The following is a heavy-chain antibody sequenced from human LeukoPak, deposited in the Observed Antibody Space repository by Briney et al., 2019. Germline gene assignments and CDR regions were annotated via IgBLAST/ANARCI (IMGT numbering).Heavy chain of an antibody. CDR2: ISGSGGST. CDR1: GFTFSSYG. V-gene: IGHV3-23*01. J-gene: IGHJ4*02. CDR3: AKDRKWFGELPYYFDY. D-gene: IGHD3-10*01. Sequence: GGSLRLSCAASGFTFSSYGMSWVRQAPGKGLEWVSAISGSGGSTYYADSVKGRFTISRENSKNTLYLQMNSLRAEDTAVYYCAKDRKWFGELPYYFDYWGQGTLVTVSS.